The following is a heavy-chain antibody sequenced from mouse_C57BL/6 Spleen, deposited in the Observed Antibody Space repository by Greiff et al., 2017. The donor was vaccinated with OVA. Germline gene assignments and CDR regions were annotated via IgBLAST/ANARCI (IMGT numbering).Heavy chain of an antibody. J-gene: IGHJ4*01. CDR1: GFTFTDYY. Sequence: EVHLVESGGGLVQPGGSLSLSCAASGFTFTDYYMSWVRQPPGKALEWLGFIRNKANGYTTEYSVSVKGRFTISRDNSQSILYLQMNALRAEDSATYYCARCRDYAMDYWGKGTSVTVSS. V-gene: IGHV7-3*01. CDR2: IRNKANGYTT. CDR3: ARCRDYAMDY.